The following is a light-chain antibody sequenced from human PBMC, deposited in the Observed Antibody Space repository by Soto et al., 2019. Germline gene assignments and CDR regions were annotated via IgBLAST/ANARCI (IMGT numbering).Light chain of an antibody. CDR1: QSVSSSS. V-gene: IGKV3-20*01. CDR3: QQYGGSPRT. J-gene: IGKJ1*01. Sequence: EIVLTQSPGTLSLSPGERATLSCRASQSVSSSSLAWYQQKRGQAPRLLIHDASSRATGIPDRLSGSGSGTDFTLTISRLEPEDFAVYYCQQYGGSPRTFGQGTKVGI. CDR2: DAS.